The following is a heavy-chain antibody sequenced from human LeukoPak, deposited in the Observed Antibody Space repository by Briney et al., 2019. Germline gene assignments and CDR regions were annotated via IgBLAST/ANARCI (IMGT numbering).Heavy chain of an antibody. D-gene: IGHD1-26*01. J-gene: IGHJ6*03. CDR3: ARAGIVGNYYMDV. CDR2: ISYDGSNK. V-gene: IGHV3-30*04. CDR1: GFTSSSYA. Sequence: GGSLGLSCAASGFTSSSYAMHWVRQAPGKGLEWVAVISYDGSNKYYADSVKGRFTISRDNSRNTLYLQMNSLRAEDTAVYYCARAGIVGNYYMDVWGKGTTVTVSS.